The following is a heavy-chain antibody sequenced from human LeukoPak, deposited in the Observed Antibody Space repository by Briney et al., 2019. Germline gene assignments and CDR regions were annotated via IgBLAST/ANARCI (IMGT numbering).Heavy chain of an antibody. CDR3: ARGYSSSWYMAPYYYYGMDV. CDR2: INHSGST. V-gene: IGHV4-34*01. D-gene: IGHD6-13*01. J-gene: IGHJ6*02. CDR1: GGSFSGYY. Sequence: SETLSLTCAVYGGSFSGYYWSWIRQPPGKGLEWIGEINHSGSTNYNPSLKSRVTISVDTSKNQFSLKLSSVTAADTAVYYRARGYSSSWYMAPYYYYGMDVWGQGTTVTVSS.